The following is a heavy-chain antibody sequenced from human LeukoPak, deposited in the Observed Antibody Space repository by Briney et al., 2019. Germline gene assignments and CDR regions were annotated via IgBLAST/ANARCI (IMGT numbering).Heavy chain of an antibody. J-gene: IGHJ4*02. CDR1: GFTFSSYG. V-gene: IGHV3-30*02. CDR2: IRYDGSNK. CDR3: AKDPTTISWPGFFDY. D-gene: IGHD1-14*01. Sequence: PGGSLRLSCAASGFTFSSYGMHWVRQAPGKGLEWVAFIRYDGSNKYYADSVKGRFTISRDNSKNTLYLQMNSLRAEDTAVYYRAKDPTTISWPGFFDYWGQGTLVTVSS.